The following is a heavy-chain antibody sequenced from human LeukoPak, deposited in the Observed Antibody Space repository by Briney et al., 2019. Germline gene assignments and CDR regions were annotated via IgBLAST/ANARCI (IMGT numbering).Heavy chain of an antibody. CDR1: GYSFTGYY. J-gene: IGHJ5*02. V-gene: IGHV1-2*02. CDR3: ARAQYQLLFEGSWFDP. Sequence: ASVTVSCKASGYSFTGYYIHWVRQAPGLGLEWMGWINPNSGDTHYAQKLQGRVTMTRDTSISTAYMDLNSLISDDTAVYYCARAQYQLLFEGSWFDPWGQGTLVTVSS. CDR2: INPNSGDT. D-gene: IGHD2-2*01.